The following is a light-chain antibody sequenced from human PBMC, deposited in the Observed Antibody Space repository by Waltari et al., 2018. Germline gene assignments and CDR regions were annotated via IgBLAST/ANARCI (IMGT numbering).Light chain of an antibody. Sequence: QSALTQPASVSGSPGQSITISCTGTSSDVGSYNLVSWYQQHPGKAPKLMIYEVTERPSGGCNRFSGSKSDNTASLTISGLQAEDEADYYCCSHAGSSIYVFGTGTKVTIL. CDR2: EVT. CDR1: SSDVGSYNL. V-gene: IGLV2-23*02. CDR3: CSHAGSSIYV. J-gene: IGLJ1*01.